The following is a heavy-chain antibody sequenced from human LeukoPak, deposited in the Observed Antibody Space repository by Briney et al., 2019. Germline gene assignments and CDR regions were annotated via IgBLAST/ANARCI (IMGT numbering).Heavy chain of an antibody. V-gene: IGHV3-23*01. CDR3: AKGITPSSYTALDY. CDR2: IGGSDTST. J-gene: IGHJ4*02. Sequence: LSGGSLRLSCAASGFTFSSYWMNWVRQAPGKGLEWVSSIGGSDTSTYYADSVKGRFTISRDNSKNTLYLQMNGLRAEDTAVYYCAKGITPSSYTALDYWGQGTLVTVSS. D-gene: IGHD3-16*01. CDR1: GFTFSSYW.